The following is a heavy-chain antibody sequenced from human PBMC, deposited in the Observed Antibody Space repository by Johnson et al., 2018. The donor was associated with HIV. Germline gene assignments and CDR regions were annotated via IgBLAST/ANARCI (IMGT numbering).Heavy chain of an antibody. D-gene: IGHD2-2*01. CDR2: IKSDGTST. J-gene: IGHJ3*02. CDR3: ATDIVVVLALGGDAFDI. Sequence: VLLVESGGGVVQPGGSLRLSCAVSGFSFRNYWMEWVRQAPGKGLVWVSRIKSDGTSTTYADSVRGRFTISRDNAKNSLYLQMSSLRAEDTAVYYCATDIVVVLALGGDAFDIWGQGTMVIVSS. V-gene: IGHV3-74*02. CDR1: GFSFRNYW.